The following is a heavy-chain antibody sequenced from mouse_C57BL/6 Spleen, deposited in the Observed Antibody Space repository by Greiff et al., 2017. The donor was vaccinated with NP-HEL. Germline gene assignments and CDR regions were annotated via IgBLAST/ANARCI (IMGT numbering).Heavy chain of an antibody. CDR3: ARYEDYDYDEGYAMDY. Sequence: EVQGVESGGGLVQPGGSLSLSCAASGFTFTDYYMSWVRQPPGKALELLGFIRNKANGYTTEYSASVNGRFTISSDNSRSILYLQMNARRAEDSATYYCARYEDYDYDEGYAMDYWGQGTSVTVSS. D-gene: IGHD2-4*01. J-gene: IGHJ4*01. CDR2: IRNKANGYTT. CDR1: GFTFTDYY. V-gene: IGHV7-3*01.